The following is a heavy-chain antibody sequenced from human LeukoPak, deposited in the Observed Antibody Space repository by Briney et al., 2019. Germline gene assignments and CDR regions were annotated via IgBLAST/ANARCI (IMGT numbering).Heavy chain of an antibody. D-gene: IGHD2-21*01. Sequence: SETLSLTCTVSGGSISSTAFHWGWIRQPPGKGLEWIGSIYYSGSTYYNPSLKSRVTISVDTSKNQFSLKLSSVTAADTAVYYCTRSGTMVVMRPMYYWGQRTLVTVSS. J-gene: IGHJ4*02. CDR1: GGSISSTAFH. CDR3: TRSGTMVVMRPMYY. V-gene: IGHV4-39*01. CDR2: IYYSGST.